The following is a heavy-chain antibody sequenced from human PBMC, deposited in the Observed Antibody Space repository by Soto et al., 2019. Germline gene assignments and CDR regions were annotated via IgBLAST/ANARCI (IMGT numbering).Heavy chain of an antibody. CDR3: ARRYYGSGIHFDY. J-gene: IGHJ4*02. CDR1: GGSFSGYY. CDR2: MNRSGST. Sequence: PSETLSLTCAVYGGSFSGYYWTWIRQPPGKGLEWIGEMNRSGSTNYNSSLKSRVTISVDTSQNQFSLNLSSVTAADTAVYYCARRYYGSGIHFDYCGQAPLITVSS. D-gene: IGHD3-10*01. V-gene: IGHV4-34*01.